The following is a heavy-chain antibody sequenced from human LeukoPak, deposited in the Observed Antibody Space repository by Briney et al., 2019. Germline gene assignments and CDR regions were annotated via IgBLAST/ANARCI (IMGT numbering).Heavy chain of an antibody. J-gene: IGHJ3*02. D-gene: IGHD1-14*01. CDR2: ISSSGSTI. CDR1: GFTFSSYE. CDR3: ARDEGPGDAFDI. V-gene: IGHV3-48*03. Sequence: GGSLRLSCAASGFTFSSYEMNWVRQAPGKGLEWVSYISSSGSTIYYADSVKGRFTTSRDNAKNSLYLQMNSLRAEDTAVYYCARDEGPGDAFDIWGQGTMVTVSS.